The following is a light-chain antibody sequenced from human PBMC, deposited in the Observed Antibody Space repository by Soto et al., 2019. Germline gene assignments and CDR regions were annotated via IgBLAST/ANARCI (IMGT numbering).Light chain of an antibody. V-gene: IGKV3-15*01. CDR2: AAS. J-gene: IGKJ3*01. Sequence: EIVVTQSPGILSVSPGDRATLSCRAGQSVGRNLAWYQQKPGQAPTLLIYAASTRATGLPARFSGSGSGTDFTLTISSLQSEDFAVYYCQEYSMWPLFTFGPGTRVDIK. CDR3: QEYSMWPLFT. CDR1: QSVGRN.